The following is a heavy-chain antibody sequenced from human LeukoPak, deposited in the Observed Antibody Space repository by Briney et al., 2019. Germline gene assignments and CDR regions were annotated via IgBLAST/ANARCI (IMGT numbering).Heavy chain of an antibody. Sequence: SQTLSLTCTVSGGSISSSDYYWTWIRHHPGTGLEWIGYIYYSGSTYYNPSLKSRLSISVDTSKNQFSLKLSSVTAADTALYYCARDTGGYIDYWGQGILVTVSS. CDR1: GGSISSSDYY. CDR3: ARDTGGYIDY. CDR2: IYYSGST. J-gene: IGHJ4*02. V-gene: IGHV4-31*03. D-gene: IGHD3-10*01.